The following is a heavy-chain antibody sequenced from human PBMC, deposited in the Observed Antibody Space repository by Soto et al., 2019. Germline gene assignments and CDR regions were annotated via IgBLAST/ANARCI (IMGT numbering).Heavy chain of an antibody. D-gene: IGHD1-26*01. J-gene: IGHJ4*02. Sequence: SQTLSLTCAISGDSVSSKSAAWNWIRQSPSRGLEWLGRTYYRSKWSNDYAVSVKSRITVNPDTSKNQFSLQLKSVTPEDTAVYYCERALAGSYDYWGQGTLVTVSS. CDR2: TYYRSKWSN. CDR3: ERALAGSYDY. CDR1: GDSVSSKSAA. V-gene: IGHV6-1*01.